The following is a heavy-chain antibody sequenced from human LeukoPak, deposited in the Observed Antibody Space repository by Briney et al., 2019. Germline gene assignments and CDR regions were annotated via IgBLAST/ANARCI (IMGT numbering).Heavy chain of an antibody. V-gene: IGHV1-2*02. CDR2: VNPDSGDS. CDR1: GYTFTGYY. D-gene: IGHD3-3*01. Sequence: ASVKVSCKASGYTFTGYYIHWVRQAPGQGLEWMAFVNPDSGDSYSAPKFQGRVTMTRDTSISTAYMELNWLTSDDTAVYYCATGVASAFTYWGQGTLVTVSS. J-gene: IGHJ4*02. CDR3: ATGVASAFTY.